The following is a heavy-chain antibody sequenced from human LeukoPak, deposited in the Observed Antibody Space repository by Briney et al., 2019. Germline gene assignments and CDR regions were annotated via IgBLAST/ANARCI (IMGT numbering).Heavy chain of an antibody. J-gene: IGHJ6*02. D-gene: IGHD2-15*01. Sequence: PGGSLRRSCAASGFTFSSYAMHWVRQAPGKGLEWVAVMSYDGSNKYYADSVKGRFTISRDNSKNTLDLQMNSLRAEDTAIYYCARDGGYCSGGSCYRHYYYGMDVWGQGTTVTVSS. V-gene: IGHV3-30-3*01. CDR1: GFTFSSYA. CDR2: MSYDGSNK. CDR3: ARDGGYCSGGSCYRHYYYGMDV.